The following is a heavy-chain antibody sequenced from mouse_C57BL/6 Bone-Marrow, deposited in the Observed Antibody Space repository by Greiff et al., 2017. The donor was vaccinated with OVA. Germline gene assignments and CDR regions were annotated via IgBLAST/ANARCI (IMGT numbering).Heavy chain of an antibody. CDR3: ARCPDGYYPAWFAY. CDR2: INPSTGGT. Sequence: EVHLVESGPELVKPGASVKISCKASGYSFTGYYMNWVKQSPEKSLEWIGEINPSTGGTTYNQKFKAKATLTVDKSSSTAYMQLKSLTSEDSAVYYCARCPDGYYPAWFAYWGQGTLVTVSA. D-gene: IGHD2-3*01. CDR1: GYSFTGYY. V-gene: IGHV1-42*01. J-gene: IGHJ3*01.